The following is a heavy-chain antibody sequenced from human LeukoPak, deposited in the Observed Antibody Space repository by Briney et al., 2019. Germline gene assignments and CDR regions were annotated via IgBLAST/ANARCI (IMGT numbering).Heavy chain of an antibody. CDR2: IKQDGSEK. V-gene: IGHV3-7*01. CDR3: ASLRYFDWNGD. CDR1: GFTFSSYW. D-gene: IGHD3-9*01. Sequence: PGGSLRLSCAASGFTFSSYWMNWVRQAPGKGLEWVANIKQDGSEKYYVDSVKGRFTISRDNAKNSLYLQMNSLRAEDTAVYYCASLRYFDWNGDWGQGTLVTVSS. J-gene: IGHJ4*02.